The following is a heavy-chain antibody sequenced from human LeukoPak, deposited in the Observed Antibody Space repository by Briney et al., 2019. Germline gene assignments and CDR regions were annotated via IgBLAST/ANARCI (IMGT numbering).Heavy chain of an antibody. CDR1: GYTFTGYY. CDR2: INPSSGGT. V-gene: IGHV1-2*06. D-gene: IGHD6-19*01. Sequence: ASVKVSCKASGYTFTGYYMHWVRQAPGQGLEWMGRINPSSGGTNYAQKFQGRVTMTRDTSISTAYMELSRLRSDDTAVYYCARVASSGWYAFDYWGQGTLVTVSS. J-gene: IGHJ4*02. CDR3: ARVASSGWYAFDY.